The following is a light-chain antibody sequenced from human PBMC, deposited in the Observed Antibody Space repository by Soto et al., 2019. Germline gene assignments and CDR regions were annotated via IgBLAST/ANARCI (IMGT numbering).Light chain of an antibody. CDR1: SSNIGAGYD. V-gene: IGLV1-40*01. Sequence: QSVLTQPPSVSGAPGQRVTISCTGSSSNIGAGYDVHWYQQLPGTAPKLLIYGNSNRPSGVPDRFSGAKSGTSASLAITGLQDEDEADYSRQSYDSSLSGAVFGGGTQLTVL. CDR2: GNS. J-gene: IGLJ7*01. CDR3: QSYDSSLSGAV.